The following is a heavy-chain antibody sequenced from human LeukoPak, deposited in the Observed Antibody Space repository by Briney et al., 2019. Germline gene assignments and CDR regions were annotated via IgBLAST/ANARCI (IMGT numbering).Heavy chain of an antibody. CDR3: ARGRYYYDSSGYYHLDY. CDR1: GGTFSSYA. D-gene: IGHD3-22*01. J-gene: IGHJ4*02. Sequence: SVKVSCKASGGTFSSYAISWVRQAPGQGLEWMGGIIPIFGTANYAQKFQGRVTITADESTSTAYMELSSLRSEDTAVYYCARGRYYYDSSGYYHLDYWGQGTLVTVSS. V-gene: IGHV1-69*13. CDR2: IIPIFGTA.